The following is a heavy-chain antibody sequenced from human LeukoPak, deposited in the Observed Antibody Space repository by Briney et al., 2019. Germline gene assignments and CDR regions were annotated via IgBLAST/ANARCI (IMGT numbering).Heavy chain of an antibody. CDR1: GFTFSSYA. D-gene: IGHD4-17*01. V-gene: IGHV3-23*01. Sequence: GASLRLTCAASGFTFSSYAMSWVRQAPGKGLEWVSAISGSGGSTYYADSVKGRFTISRDNSKNTLYLQMNSLRAEDTAVYYCAKDRTPYGDYEGYWGQGTLVTVSS. J-gene: IGHJ4*02. CDR2: ISGSGGST. CDR3: AKDRTPYGDYEGY.